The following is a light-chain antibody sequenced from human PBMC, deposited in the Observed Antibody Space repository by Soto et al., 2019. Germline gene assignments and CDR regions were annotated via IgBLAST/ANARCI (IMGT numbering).Light chain of an antibody. Sequence: EAVLTQSPGTLSLSPGESATLSCRASQSVSNNYLAWYQQRPGLAPRLLIYGASNRATGIPARFSGSGSGTDFTLTISSLEPEDFALYYCQQCYNWPQWTFGQGTKVDI. CDR2: GAS. CDR3: QQCYNWPQWT. CDR1: QSVSNNY. J-gene: IGKJ1*01. V-gene: IGKV3-11*01.